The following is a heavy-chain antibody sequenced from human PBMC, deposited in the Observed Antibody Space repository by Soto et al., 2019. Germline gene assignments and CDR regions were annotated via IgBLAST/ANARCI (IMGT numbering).Heavy chain of an antibody. Sequence: GGSLRLSCEASGFTFGDYAMHWVRQGPGKGLEWVSGISWNSGSLGYADSVKGRFTISRDNAKDSLYLQMDSLRVEDTAVYYCAREGALKPFSSWGQGALVTVSS. J-gene: IGHJ5*02. CDR1: GFTFGDYA. V-gene: IGHV3-9*01. CDR2: ISWNSGSL. CDR3: AREGALKPFSS.